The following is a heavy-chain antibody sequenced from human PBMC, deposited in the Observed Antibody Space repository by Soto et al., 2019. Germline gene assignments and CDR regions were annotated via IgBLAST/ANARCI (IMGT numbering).Heavy chain of an antibody. J-gene: IGHJ6*02. D-gene: IGHD3-3*01. CDR2: TYYRSKWYT. CDR3: TTGATSGRSVNYYYGIDV. V-gene: IGHV6-1*01. CDR1: GDSVASNSAA. Sequence: SQTLSLTCAISGDSVASNSAAWNWIRQSPSRGLEWLGRTYYRSKWYTDYAESVKSRITLNPDTSKNQVSLQLKSVPPEDTAVHCCTTGATSGRSVNYYYGIDVWGQGTTVTVSS.